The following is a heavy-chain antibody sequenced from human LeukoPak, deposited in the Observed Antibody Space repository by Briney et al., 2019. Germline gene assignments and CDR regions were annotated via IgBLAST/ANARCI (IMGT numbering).Heavy chain of an antibody. V-gene: IGHV3-66*01. J-gene: IGHJ6*02. CDR3: ARDAAEEDSSAWVYYYGMDV. Sequence: QPGGSLRLSCAASGFTFSSYAMTWVRQAPGKGLEWVSLIYSGGNTYYADSVKGRFTISRDNSKNTLYLQMNSLRAEDTAIYYCARDAAEEDSSAWVYYYGMDVWGQGTTVTVSS. D-gene: IGHD6-19*01. CDR1: GFTFSSYA. CDR2: IYSGGNT.